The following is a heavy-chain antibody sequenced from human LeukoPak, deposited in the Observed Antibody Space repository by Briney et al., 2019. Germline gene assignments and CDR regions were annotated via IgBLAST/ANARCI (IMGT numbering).Heavy chain of an antibody. V-gene: IGHV3-33*01. CDR3: ARDSVDYYDSSGYYPPGFDY. J-gene: IGHJ4*02. CDR2: IWYDGSNK. Sequence: GGSLRLSCAASGFTFSSYGMHWVRQAPGKGLEWVAVIWYDGSNKYYADSVKGRFTISRDNSKNTLYLQMNSLRDEDTAVYYCARDSVDYYDSSGYYPPGFDYWGQGTLVTVSS. CDR1: GFTFSSYG. D-gene: IGHD3-22*01.